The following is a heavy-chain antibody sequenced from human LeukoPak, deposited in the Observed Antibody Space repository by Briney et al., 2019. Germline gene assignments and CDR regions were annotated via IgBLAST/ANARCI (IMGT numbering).Heavy chain of an antibody. V-gene: IGHV1-46*01. CDR2: INPSGGST. CDR1: GYSLTSYY. J-gene: IGHJ4*02. D-gene: IGHD3-22*01. Sequence: ASVKVSCKASGYSLTSYYMHWVRQAPGQGLEWMGIINPSGGSTSYAQKLQGRVTMTRDTSTSTVYMELSSLRSEDTAVYYCARGTPNYDSSGYPPRPFDYWGQGTLVTVSS. CDR3: ARGTPNYDSSGYPPRPFDY.